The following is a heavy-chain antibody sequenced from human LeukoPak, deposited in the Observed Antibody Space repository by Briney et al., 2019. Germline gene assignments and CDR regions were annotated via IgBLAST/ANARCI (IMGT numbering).Heavy chain of an antibody. CDR2: IYSSGNT. CDR1: GFTVSSNY. CDR3: ATMTTAIMGGYYYGMDV. D-gene: IGHD4-17*01. V-gene: IGHV3-53*01. J-gene: IGHJ6*02. Sequence: PGGSLRLSCAASGFTVSSNYMSWVRQAPGKGLEWVSIIYSSGNTYYADSVKGRFTISRGNSKNTLYLQMNSLRAEDTAVYYCATMTTAIMGGYYYGMDVWGQGTTVTVSS.